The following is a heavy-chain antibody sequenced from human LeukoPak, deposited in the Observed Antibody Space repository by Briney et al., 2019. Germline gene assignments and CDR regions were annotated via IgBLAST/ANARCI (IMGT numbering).Heavy chain of an antibody. Sequence: GSLRLSCAASGFTFSNYAMTWVRQAPGKGLEWVSSISSTVINTYNADSVKGRFTISRDNSKNTLYLQMNSLRADDTAIYYCAKGTVRFLEWSQRGYFDYWGQGILVTVSS. J-gene: IGHJ4*02. CDR3: AKGTVRFLEWSQRGYFDY. D-gene: IGHD3-3*01. V-gene: IGHV3-23*01. CDR2: ISSTVINT. CDR1: GFTFSNYA.